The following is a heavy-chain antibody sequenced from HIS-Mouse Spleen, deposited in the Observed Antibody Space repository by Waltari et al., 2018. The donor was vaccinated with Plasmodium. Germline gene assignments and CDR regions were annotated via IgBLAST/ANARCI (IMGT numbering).Heavy chain of an antibody. J-gene: IGHJ4*02. D-gene: IGHD3-3*01. CDR1: GSTFSSYR. CDR3: ARVVTIFGVVIDY. Sequence: EVQLVASGVGLVQSGRSLRLSCAVSGSTFSSYRITWVRQAPGKGLEWVSYISSSSSTIYYADSVKGRFTISRDNAKNSLYLQMNSLRDEDTAVYYCARVVTIFGVVIDYWGQGTLVTVSS. V-gene: IGHV3-48*02. CDR2: ISSSSSTI.